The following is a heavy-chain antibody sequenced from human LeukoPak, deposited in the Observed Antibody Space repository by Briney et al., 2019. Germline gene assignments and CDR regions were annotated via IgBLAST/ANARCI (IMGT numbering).Heavy chain of an antibody. J-gene: IGHJ4*02. Sequence: GGSLRLSCAASGFTFSSYGMHWVRQAPGKGLEWVSAISGSGGSTYYADSVKGRFTISRDSSKNTLYLQMNSLRAEDTAVYYCAKSGNLLRYFDWSYRKGGDYFDYWGQGTLVTVSS. CDR3: AKSGNLLRYFDWSYRKGGDYFDY. CDR2: ISGSGGST. V-gene: IGHV3-23*01. D-gene: IGHD3-9*01. CDR1: GFTFSSYG.